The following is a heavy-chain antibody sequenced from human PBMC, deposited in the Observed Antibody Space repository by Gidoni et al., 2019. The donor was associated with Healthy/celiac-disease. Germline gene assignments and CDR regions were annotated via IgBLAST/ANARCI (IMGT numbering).Heavy chain of an antibody. J-gene: IGHJ4*02. Sequence: QVQLQESGPGLVKPSQTLSLTCTVSGGSISSGGYYWSWIREHPGKGLEWIGYIYYSGSTYYNPSLKSRVTISVDTSKNQFSLKLSSVTAADTAVYYCARSHYGDYFPTDYWGQGTLVTVSS. D-gene: IGHD4-17*01. CDR3: ARSHYGDYFPTDY. V-gene: IGHV4-31*03. CDR1: GGSISSGGYY. CDR2: IYYSGST.